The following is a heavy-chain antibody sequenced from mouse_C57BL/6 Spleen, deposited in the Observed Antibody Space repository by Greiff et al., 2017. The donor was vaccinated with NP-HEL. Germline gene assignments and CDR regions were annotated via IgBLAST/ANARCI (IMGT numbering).Heavy chain of an antibody. D-gene: IGHD1-1*01. V-gene: IGHV5-17*01. J-gene: IGHJ2*01. Sequence: EVMLVESGGGLVKPGGSLKLSCAASGFTFSDYGMHWVRQAPEKGLEWVAYISSGSSTIYYADTVKGRYTISRDNAKNTLFLQMTSLMSEDTAMYYCALYGSNLFDYWGQGTTLTVSS. CDR1: GFTFSDYG. CDR3: ALYGSNLFDY. CDR2: ISSGSSTI.